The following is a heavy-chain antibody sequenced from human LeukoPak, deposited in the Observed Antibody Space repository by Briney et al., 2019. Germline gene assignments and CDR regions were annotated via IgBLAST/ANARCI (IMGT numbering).Heavy chain of an antibody. V-gene: IGHV3-23*01. D-gene: IGHD3-10*01. Sequence: PGGSLRLSCAASGFTFSSFAMSWVRQGPGKGLEWGSTISGSGHNTQYADSVKGRFTISRDNSENTGYLQMNSLRAEDTAVYYCADPGGSGAQFDLWGRGTLLTVSS. CDR3: ADPGGSGAQFDL. J-gene: IGHJ2*01. CDR1: GFTFSSFA. CDR2: ISGSGHNT.